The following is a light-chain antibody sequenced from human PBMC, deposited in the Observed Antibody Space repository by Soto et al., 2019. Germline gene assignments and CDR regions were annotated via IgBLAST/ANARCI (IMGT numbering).Light chain of an antibody. Sequence: DIQMTQSPSSLSTSVGDRVTITCRAGQNIYSYLSWYQQKPGKAPKLLIHAASSLLSGVPSRFSGSGSGTAFTLTISNLQPEDFATYYCQQSHNSPPTFGQGTKVESK. CDR2: AAS. V-gene: IGKV1-39*01. J-gene: IGKJ1*01. CDR3: QQSHNSPPT. CDR1: QNIYSY.